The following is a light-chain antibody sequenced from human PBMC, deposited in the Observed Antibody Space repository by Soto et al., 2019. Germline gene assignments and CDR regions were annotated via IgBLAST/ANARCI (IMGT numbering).Light chain of an antibody. CDR2: DVT. Sequence: QSVLTQPASVSGAPGQSIAISCTGNSSVVVTYAYLSWYQQSPDNAPTLIIYDVTQRPSVVSNRFSGSKSGNTASLTISGLQAEDEADYYCSSHTSVNTRVFGTGTKVTVL. CDR3: SSHTSVNTRV. J-gene: IGLJ1*01. CDR1: SSVVVTYAY. V-gene: IGLV2-14*01.